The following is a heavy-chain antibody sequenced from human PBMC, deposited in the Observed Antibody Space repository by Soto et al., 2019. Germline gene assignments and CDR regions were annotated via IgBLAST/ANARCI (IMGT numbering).Heavy chain of an antibody. CDR2: INPNSGGT. Sequence: ASVKGAWKASGYAFTGDYVHWVRQAPGQGLEWMGWINPNSGGTNYAQKFQGWVTMTRDTSISTAYMELSRLRSDDTAVYYCARGPPRFCGGDCFAFDYWGQGTLVTVSS. J-gene: IGHJ4*02. D-gene: IGHD2-21*02. CDR1: GYAFTGDY. V-gene: IGHV1-2*04. CDR3: ARGPPRFCGGDCFAFDY.